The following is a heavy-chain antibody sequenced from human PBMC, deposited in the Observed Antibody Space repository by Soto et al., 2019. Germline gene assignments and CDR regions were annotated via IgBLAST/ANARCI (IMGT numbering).Heavy chain of an antibody. J-gene: IGHJ4*02. CDR1: GFTFSSDS. CDR3: AGAEYRYGYCFDY. Sequence: EAQLVESGGGLVKPGGSLRLSCAGSGFTFSSDSMNWVRQAPGKGLEWVSSISSSGDDIHYADSVKGRFTISRDNANKLLYLQMNSLRAEDTAVYYCAGAEYRYGYCFDYCGQGTLVTVSS. D-gene: IGHD5-18*01. CDR2: ISSSGDDI. V-gene: IGHV3-21*01.